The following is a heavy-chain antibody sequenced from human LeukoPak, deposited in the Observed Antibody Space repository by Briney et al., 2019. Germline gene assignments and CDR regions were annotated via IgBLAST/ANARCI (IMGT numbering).Heavy chain of an antibody. V-gene: IGHV3-11*01. CDR3: AREMITMINRIGAFDI. D-gene: IGHD3-22*01. CDR2: ISSSGSTI. J-gene: IGHJ3*02. Sequence: PGGSLRLSCAASGFTFSDYYMSWIRQAPGKGLEWVSYISSSGSTIYYADSVKGRFTISRDNAKNSLYLQMNSLRAEDTAVYYCAREMITMINRIGAFDIWGQGTMVTVSS. CDR1: GFTFSDYY.